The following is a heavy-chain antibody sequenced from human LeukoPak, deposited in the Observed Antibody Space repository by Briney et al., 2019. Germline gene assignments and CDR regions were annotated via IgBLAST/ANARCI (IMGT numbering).Heavy chain of an antibody. Sequence: SETLSLTCAVYGGSFNGYYWSWIRQPPGKGLEWIGEINHSGSTNYNPSLKSRVTISVDTSKNQFSLKLSSVTAADTAVYYCARKRGYSYGYSYWGQGTLVTVSS. D-gene: IGHD5-18*01. CDR1: GGSFNGYY. CDR2: INHSGST. CDR3: ARKRGYSYGYSY. J-gene: IGHJ4*02. V-gene: IGHV4-34*01.